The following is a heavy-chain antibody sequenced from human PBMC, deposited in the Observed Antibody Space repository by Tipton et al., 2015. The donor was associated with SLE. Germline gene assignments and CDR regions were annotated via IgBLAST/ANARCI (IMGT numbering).Heavy chain of an antibody. D-gene: IGHD2-21*01. J-gene: IGHJ2*01. Sequence: SLRLSCAASGFTFSSYWMHWVRQVPGKGLVWVSVIYSGGSRTYYADSVKGRSTISRENSKNTLYLQMHSLRAEDTAVYYCAKDGTDCGGDCYYDWHFDLWGRGTLVTVSS. CDR1: GFTFSSYW. V-gene: IGHV3-NL1*01. CDR2: IYSGGSRT. CDR3: AKDGTDCGGDCYYDWHFDL.